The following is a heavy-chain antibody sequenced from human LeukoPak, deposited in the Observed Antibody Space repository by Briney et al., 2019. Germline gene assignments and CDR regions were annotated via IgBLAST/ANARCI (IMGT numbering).Heavy chain of an antibody. J-gene: IGHJ3*02. V-gene: IGHV1-18*01. CDR2: ISAYNGNT. D-gene: IGHD4-11*01. CDR3: VRIDYSNAFDI. Sequence: GASVKVSCKASGYTFTSYGISWVRQAPGQGLEWMGWISAYNGNTNYAQKLQGRVTITRNTSISTAYMELSSLRSEDTAVYYCVRIDYSNAFDIWGQGTMVTVSS. CDR1: GYTFTSYG.